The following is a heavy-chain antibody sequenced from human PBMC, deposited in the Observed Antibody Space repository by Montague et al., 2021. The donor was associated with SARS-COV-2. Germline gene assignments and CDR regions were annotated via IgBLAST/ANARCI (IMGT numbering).Heavy chain of an antibody. CDR3: ATLSRRTAAGTRDYFGLDV. CDR2: IFHSGTI. Sequence: SETLSLTCRVSGASISTSTWWTWVRQTPGKGLEWIGEIFHSGTINYNPSLKSRVSISVDKSNNQFSLRLSSLIAADTAVYYWATLSRRTAAGTRDYFGLDVWGQGTTVVVSS. D-gene: IGHD6-13*01. J-gene: IGHJ6*02. CDR1: GASISTSTW. V-gene: IGHV4-4*02.